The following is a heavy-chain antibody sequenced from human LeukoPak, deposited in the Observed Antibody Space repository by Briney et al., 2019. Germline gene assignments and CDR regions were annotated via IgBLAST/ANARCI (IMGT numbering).Heavy chain of an antibody. Sequence: GGSLRLSCAASGFTFSSYSMNWVRQAPGKGLEWVSSISRSSSYIYYADSVKGRFTISRDNAKNSLYLQMNSLRAEDTAVYYCARLDDDVVVPAAIRYYYYGMDVWGQGTTVTVSS. J-gene: IGHJ6*02. CDR3: ARLDDDVVVPAAIRYYYYGMDV. V-gene: IGHV3-21*01. CDR1: GFTFSSYS. D-gene: IGHD2-2*01. CDR2: ISRSSSYI.